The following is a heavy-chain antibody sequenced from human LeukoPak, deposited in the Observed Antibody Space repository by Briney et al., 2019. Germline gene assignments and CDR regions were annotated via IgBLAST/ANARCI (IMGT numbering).Heavy chain of an antibody. D-gene: IGHD6-19*01. CDR1: GGSISSSSYY. CDR2: IYYSGSA. J-gene: IGHJ5*02. V-gene: IGHV4-39*01. CDR3: AGLDTSATAVAGTGWFDP. Sequence: SETLSLTCTVSGGSISSSSYYWGWIRQPPGKGLEWIANIYYSGSAYYNPALNSRVTMSVGTSKNQFSLKLSSVTAADTAVYYCAGLDTSATAVAGTGWFDPWGQGTLVTVSS.